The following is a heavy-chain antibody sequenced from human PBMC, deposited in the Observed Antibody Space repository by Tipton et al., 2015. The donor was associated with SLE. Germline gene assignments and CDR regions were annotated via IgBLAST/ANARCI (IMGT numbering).Heavy chain of an antibody. CDR2: IYYSGTT. D-gene: IGHD6-13*01. CDR3: ARPDLPYSSSWFGYFQY. J-gene: IGHJ1*01. CDR1: GGSITSFY. V-gene: IGHV4-59*08. Sequence: TLSLTCNVSGGSITSFYWNWIRQPPGKGLEWIGYIYYSGTTNYNPSLRSRVTISVDTSKNQFSLNITSVTAADTAIYYCARPDLPYSSSWFGYFQYWGQGIVVTVSS.